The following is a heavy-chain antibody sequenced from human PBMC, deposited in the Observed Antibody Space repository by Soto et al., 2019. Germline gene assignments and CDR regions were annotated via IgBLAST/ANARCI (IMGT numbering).Heavy chain of an antibody. CDR3: AKDWYAED. D-gene: IGHD2-2*01. J-gene: IGHJ4*02. V-gene: IGHV3-23*01. CDR2: INTAGTA. Sequence: EVQLLESGGGLVQPGGSLRLSCAASGFTFSTDAMTWVRQAPGKGLEWVSAINTAGTAYYLDSVKGRFTISRDNAKNTLYLQMNGLRAEDTAVYYCAKDWYAEDRGQGTLVTVSS. CDR1: GFTFSTDA.